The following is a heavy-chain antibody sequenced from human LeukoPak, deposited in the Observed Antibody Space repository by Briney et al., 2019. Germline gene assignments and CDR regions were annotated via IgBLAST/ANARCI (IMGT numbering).Heavy chain of an antibody. J-gene: IGHJ4*02. V-gene: IGHV4-4*07. CDR3: ARDYYGAFDY. D-gene: IGHD4-17*01. CDR2: IYTSGST. Sequence: PSETLSLTCAVYGGSFSGYYWSWIRQPAGKGLEWIGRIYTSGSTNYNPSLKSRVTISVDTSKNQFSLKLSSVTAADTAVYYCARDYYGAFDYWGQGTLVTVSS. CDR1: GGSFSGYY.